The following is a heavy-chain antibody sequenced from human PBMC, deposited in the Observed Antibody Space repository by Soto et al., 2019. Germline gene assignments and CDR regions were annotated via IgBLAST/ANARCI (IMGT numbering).Heavy chain of an antibody. CDR1: GDSVSSNSAA. D-gene: IGHD5-18*01. CDR3: ARLTRPLGYSYAHAYYYYGIDV. J-gene: IGHJ6*02. V-gene: IGHV6-1*01. CDR2: TYYRSKWYN. Sequence: PSPTLSLTCAISGDSVSSNSAAWNWIRQSPSRGLEWLGRTYYRSKWYNDYAVSVKSRITINPDTSKNQFSLQLNSVTPEDTAVYYSARLTRPLGYSYAHAYYYYGIDVWGQGTTGTVSS.